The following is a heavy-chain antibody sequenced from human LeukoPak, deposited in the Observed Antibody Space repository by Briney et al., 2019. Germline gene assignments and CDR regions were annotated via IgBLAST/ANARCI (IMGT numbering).Heavy chain of an antibody. V-gene: IGHV4-39*07. Sequence: SETLSLTYSVSGGSISLSYYYWGWIRQPPGKALEWIGSVYYSGTTSYNPSLKSRVTISVDMSKNHFSLRLGSVTAADTAVYYCATSTHYDILTGFDYWGQGTLVTVSS. CDR2: VYYSGTT. CDR1: GGSISLSYYY. J-gene: IGHJ4*02. D-gene: IGHD3-9*01. CDR3: ATSTHYDILTGFDY.